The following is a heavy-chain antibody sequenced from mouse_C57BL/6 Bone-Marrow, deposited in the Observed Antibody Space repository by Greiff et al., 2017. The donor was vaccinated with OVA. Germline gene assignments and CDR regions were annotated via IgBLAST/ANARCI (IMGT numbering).Heavy chain of an antibody. CDR1: GYSFTDYN. V-gene: IGHV1-39*01. Sequence: EVKLMESGPELVKPGASVKISCKASGYSFTDYNMNWVKQSNGKSLEWIGVINPNYGTTSYNQKFKGKATLTVDQSSSTAYMQLNSLTYEDSAVYYCARAHYYYGSSHYYYAMDYWGQGTSVTVSS. J-gene: IGHJ4*01. CDR2: INPNYGTT. CDR3: ARAHYYYGSSHYYYAMDY. D-gene: IGHD1-1*01.